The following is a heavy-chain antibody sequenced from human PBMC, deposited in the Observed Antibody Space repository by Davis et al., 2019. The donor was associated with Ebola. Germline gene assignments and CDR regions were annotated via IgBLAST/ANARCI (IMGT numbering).Heavy chain of an antibody. Sequence: PGGPLRLSCAASGFTFSSYSMNWVRQAPGKGLEWVSSISSSSSYIYYADSVKGRFTISRDNAKNSLYLQMNSLRAEDTAVYYCARTIFGVVINSYYFDYWGQGTLVTVSS. J-gene: IGHJ4*02. CDR1: GFTFSSYS. D-gene: IGHD3-3*01. V-gene: IGHV3-21*01. CDR2: ISSSSSYI. CDR3: ARTIFGVVINSYYFDY.